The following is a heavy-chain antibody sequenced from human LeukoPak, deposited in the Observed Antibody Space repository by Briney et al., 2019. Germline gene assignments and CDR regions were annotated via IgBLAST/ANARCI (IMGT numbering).Heavy chain of an antibody. CDR2: ISSSSSYI. CDR1: GFTFSSYS. V-gene: IGHV3-21*01. D-gene: IGHD3-9*01. CDR3: ARDKVNYDILTGLYYYYGMDV. J-gene: IGHJ6*02. Sequence: PGGSLRLSCAASGFTFSSYSMNWVRQAPGKGLEWVSSISSSSSYIYYADSVKGRFTISGDNAKNSLYLQMNSLRAEDTAVYYCARDKVNYDILTGLYYYYGMDVWGQGTTVTVSS.